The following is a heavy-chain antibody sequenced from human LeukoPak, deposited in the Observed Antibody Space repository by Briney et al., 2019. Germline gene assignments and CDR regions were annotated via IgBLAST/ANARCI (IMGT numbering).Heavy chain of an antibody. V-gene: IGHV3-30-3*01. J-gene: IGHJ6*02. CDR3: ARLGYDILTGYPYGMDV. D-gene: IGHD3-9*01. Sequence: PGGSLRLSCAASGFTFSSYAMHWVRQAPGKGLEWVAIISYDGSTQYYADSVKGRFTISRDNSKNTLYLQMNSLRVEDTAVYYCARLGYDILTGYPYGMDVWGQGTTVTVSS. CDR1: GFTFSSYA. CDR2: ISYDGSTQ.